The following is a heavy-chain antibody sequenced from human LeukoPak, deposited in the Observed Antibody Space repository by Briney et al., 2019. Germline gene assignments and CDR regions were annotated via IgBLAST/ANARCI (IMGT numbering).Heavy chain of an antibody. CDR3: ARVPTINCSGGSCYPY. J-gene: IGHJ4*02. CDR1: GGSISGYY. D-gene: IGHD2-15*01. Sequence: SETLSLTCTVSGGSISGYYWTWIRQPPGKGLEWIGQIYYNGKADYNPSLESRITISVDTSKNQFSLKLSSVTAADTAVYYCARVPTINCSGGSCYPYWGQGTLVTVSS. CDR2: IYYNGKA. V-gene: IGHV4-59*12.